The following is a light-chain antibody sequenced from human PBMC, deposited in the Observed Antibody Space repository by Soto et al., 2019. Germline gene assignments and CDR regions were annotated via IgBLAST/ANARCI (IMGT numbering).Light chain of an antibody. J-gene: IGKJ2*01. Sequence: EIVLTQSPGTLSLSPGERATLSCRASQRVSSSYLAWYQQKPGQAPRLLIHGASSRATGIPDRFSGSGSGTDFTLTISRLEPEDFAVYYCQQYGSSGYTFGQGTKLEIK. V-gene: IGKV3-20*01. CDR1: QRVSSSY. CDR2: GAS. CDR3: QQYGSSGYT.